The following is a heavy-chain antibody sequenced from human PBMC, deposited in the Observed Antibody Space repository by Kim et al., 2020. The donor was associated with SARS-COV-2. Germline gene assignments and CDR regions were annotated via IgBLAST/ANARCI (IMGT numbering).Heavy chain of an antibody. V-gene: IGHV3-15*01. J-gene: IGHJ4*02. CDR1: GFTFSNAW. D-gene: IGHD3-9*01. Sequence: GGSLRLSCAASGFTFSNAWMSWVRQAPGKGLEWVGRIKSKTDGGTTDYAAPVKGRFTISRDDSKNTLYLQMNSLKTEDTAVYYCTTDSHFYDILTGGEYYFDYWGQGTLVTVSS. CDR2: IKSKTDGGTT. CDR3: TTDSHFYDILTGGEYYFDY.